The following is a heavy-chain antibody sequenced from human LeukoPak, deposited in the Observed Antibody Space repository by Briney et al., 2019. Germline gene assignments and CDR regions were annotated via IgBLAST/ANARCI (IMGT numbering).Heavy chain of an antibody. CDR3: AKAPSAKVTGFDY. V-gene: IGHV3-23*01. CDR2: ISGSGGST. CDR1: GFTFSSYA. D-gene: IGHD1-20*01. J-gene: IGHJ4*02. Sequence: GGSLRLSCAASGFTFSSYAMSWVRQARGKGLEWVSAISGSGGSTYYADSVKGRFTISRDNSKNTPYLQMNSLRAEDTAVYYCAKAPSAKVTGFDYWGQGTLVTVSS.